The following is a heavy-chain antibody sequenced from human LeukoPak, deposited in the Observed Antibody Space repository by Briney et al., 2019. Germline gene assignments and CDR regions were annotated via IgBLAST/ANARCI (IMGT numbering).Heavy chain of an antibody. Sequence: ASVKVSCKASGYTFTSYYMHWVRQAPGQGLEWMGIINPSGGSTSYAQKFQGRVTMTRDTSTSTVYMELSSLRSEDTAVYYCARDASRGYQLLLDWFDPWGQGTLVTVSS. J-gene: IGHJ5*02. CDR2: INPSGGST. CDR1: GYTFTSYY. V-gene: IGHV1-46*01. D-gene: IGHD2-2*01. CDR3: ARDASRGYQLLLDWFDP.